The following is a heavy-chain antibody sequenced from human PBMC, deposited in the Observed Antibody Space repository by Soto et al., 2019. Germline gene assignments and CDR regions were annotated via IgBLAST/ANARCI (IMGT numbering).Heavy chain of an antibody. V-gene: IGHV3-30*18. CDR1: GFTFSSYG. CDR3: AKDRVFGVVMIYYYMAV. D-gene: IGHD3-3*01. J-gene: IGHJ6*03. CDR2: ISYDGSNK. Sequence: QVQLVESGGGVVQPGRSLRLSCAASGFTFSSYGMHWVRQAPGKGLEWVAVISYDGSNKYYADSVKGRFTISRDNSKNTLYLQMNSLRAEDTAVYYCAKDRVFGVVMIYYYMAVWGKGTTVTVSS.